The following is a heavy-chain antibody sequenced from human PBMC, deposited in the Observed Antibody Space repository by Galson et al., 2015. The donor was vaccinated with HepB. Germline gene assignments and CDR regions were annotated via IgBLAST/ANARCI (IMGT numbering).Heavy chain of an antibody. CDR1: GFTFSTYA. J-gene: IGHJ4*02. Sequence: SLRLSCAASGFTFSTYAMSWVRQAPGKGLEWISATSDGGAGTAYADSVRGRFTISRDNSKNTLYLQLNSLRVEDTAIYYCAKPLCDNSGWIYYYGDWGQGTLVTVSS. CDR2: TSDGGAGT. V-gene: IGHV3-23*01. CDR3: AKPLCDNSGWIYYYGD. D-gene: IGHD3-22*01.